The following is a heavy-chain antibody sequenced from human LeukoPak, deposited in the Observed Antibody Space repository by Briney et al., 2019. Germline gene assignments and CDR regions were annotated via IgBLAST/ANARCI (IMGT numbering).Heavy chain of an antibody. Sequence: KPSETLSLTCTVSGGSISSSSYYWGWIRQPPGKGLEWIGSIYYSGSTYYNPSLKSRVTISVDTSKNQFSLRLSSVTAADTAVYYCVRGFDGHIAFDIWGQGTMVTVSS. CDR2: IYYSGST. D-gene: IGHD3-9*01. CDR3: VRGFDGHIAFDI. J-gene: IGHJ3*02. CDR1: GGSISSSSYY. V-gene: IGHV4-39*01.